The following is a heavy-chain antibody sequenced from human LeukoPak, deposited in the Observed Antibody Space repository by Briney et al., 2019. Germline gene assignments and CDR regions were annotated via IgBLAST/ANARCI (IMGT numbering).Heavy chain of an antibody. CDR1: GFTFSDFY. CDR2: INKDGSEE. V-gene: IGHV3-7*03. Sequence: GGSLRLSCAASGFTFSDFYMSWVRQAPGKGLEWVANINKDGSEEKYVDSVKGRFTISRDNAKNSLYLQMSSLRADDTAIYYCARWPHCQDFWGRGTRVTVSS. J-gene: IGHJ4*02. CDR3: ARWPHCQDF.